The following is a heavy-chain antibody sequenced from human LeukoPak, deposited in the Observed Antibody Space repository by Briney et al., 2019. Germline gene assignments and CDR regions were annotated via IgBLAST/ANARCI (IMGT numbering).Heavy chain of an antibody. J-gene: IGHJ3*02. V-gene: IGHV4-59*01. CDR3: ARDNINAFDI. CDR1: GGSISSYY. D-gene: IGHD2/OR15-2a*01. Sequence: SETLSLTCTVSGGSISSYYWTWIRQPPGKGLEWIGYIYYSGGSTSCSPSLKSRVTISVDTSKNQFSLKLSSVTAADTAIYYCARDNINAFDIWGQGAMVTVSS. CDR2: IYYSGGST.